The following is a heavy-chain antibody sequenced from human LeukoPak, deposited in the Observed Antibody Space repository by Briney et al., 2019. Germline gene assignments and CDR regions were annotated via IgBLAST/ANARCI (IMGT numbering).Heavy chain of an antibody. V-gene: IGHV4-59*01. CDR3: ARVGVVFDY. CDR2: IYYSGST. Sequence: SETLSLTCTVSGGSISSDYWSWIRQPPGKGLEWIGHIYYSGSTNYNPSLKSRVTISVDTSKNQCSLKLSSVTAADTAVYYCARVGVVFDYWGQGTLVTVSS. D-gene: IGHD3-3*01. CDR1: GGSISSDY. J-gene: IGHJ4*02.